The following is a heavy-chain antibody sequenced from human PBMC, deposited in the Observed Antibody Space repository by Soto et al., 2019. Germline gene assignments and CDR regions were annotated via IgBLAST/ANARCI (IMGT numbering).Heavy chain of an antibody. CDR2: IYHSGST. V-gene: IGHV4-38-2*01. Sequence: PSETLSLTCAVSGYSISSGYYWGWIRQPPGKGLEWIGSIYHSGSTYYNPSLKSRVTISVDTPKNQFSLKLSSVTAADTAVYYCARARGGEMGYFDYWGQGTLVTVS. CDR3: ARARGGEMGYFDY. J-gene: IGHJ4*02. CDR1: GYSISSGYY. D-gene: IGHD2-21*01.